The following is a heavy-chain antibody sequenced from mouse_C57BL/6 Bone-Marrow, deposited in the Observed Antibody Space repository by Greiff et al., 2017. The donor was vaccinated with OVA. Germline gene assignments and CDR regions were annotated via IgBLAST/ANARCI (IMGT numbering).Heavy chain of an antibody. Sequence: VQLQESGAELARPGASVKLSCKASGYTFTSYGISWVKQRTGQGLEWIGEIYPRSGNTYYNEKFKGKATLTVDKSSSTAYMELRSLTSEDAAVYFCGRWDYGGSDEGYWGQGTTLTVSS. CDR3: GRWDYGGSDEGY. J-gene: IGHJ2*01. CDR2: IYPRSGNT. V-gene: IGHV1-81*01. D-gene: IGHD1-1*01. CDR1: GYTFTSYG.